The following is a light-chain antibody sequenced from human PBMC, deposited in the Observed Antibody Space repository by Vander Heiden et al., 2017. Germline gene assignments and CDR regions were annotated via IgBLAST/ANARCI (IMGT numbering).Light chain of an antibody. CDR3: QQYDNLPSIT. CDR1: QGINNS. J-gene: IGKJ5*01. CDR2: DAT. V-gene: IGKV1-33*01. Sequence: DIQMTQSPSSLSAPVRDRVTITCQASQGINNSLNWYQQKPGKAPNLLIYDATNLATGVPSRFSGSGSGTDFTFTINSLQPEDFATYYCQQYDNLPSITFGQGTRLDIK.